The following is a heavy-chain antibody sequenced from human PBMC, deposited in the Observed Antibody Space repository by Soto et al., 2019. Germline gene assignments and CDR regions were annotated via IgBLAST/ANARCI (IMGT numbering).Heavy chain of an antibody. CDR3: AKGQHGSTTSCYFYYYGMDV. D-gene: IGHD2-2*01. CDR1: GFTFSTYG. CDR2: ISYDGSNK. V-gene: IGHV3-30*18. Sequence: QVQLVESGGGVVQPGRSLRLSCAASGFTFSTYGMHWVRQAPGKGLEWVAVISYDGSNKYYADSVKGRLTISRDNSKNTRYLQMNSLRAEDSAVYYCAKGQHGSTTSCYFYYYGMDVW. J-gene: IGHJ6*01.